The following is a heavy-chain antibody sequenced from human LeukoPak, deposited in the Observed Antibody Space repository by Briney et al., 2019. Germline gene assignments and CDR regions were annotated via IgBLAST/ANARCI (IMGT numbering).Heavy chain of an antibody. V-gene: IGHV1-46*03. Sequence: ASVKVSCMAFGYTFTSYYMHWVRQAPGQGLEWMGIINPSGGSTSYAQKFQGRVTMTRDTSTSTVYMELSSLRSEDTAVYYCARVRYDFWSGYYYWGQGTLVTVSS. J-gene: IGHJ4*02. D-gene: IGHD3-3*01. CDR1: GYTFTSYY. CDR2: INPSGGST. CDR3: ARVRYDFWSGYYY.